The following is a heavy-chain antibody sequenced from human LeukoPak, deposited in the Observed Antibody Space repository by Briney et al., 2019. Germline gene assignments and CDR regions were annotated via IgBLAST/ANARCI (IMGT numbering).Heavy chain of an antibody. CDR2: INPNSGGT. Sequence: ASVKVSCKASGYTFTGYYMHWVRQAPGQGLEWMGWINPNSGGTNYAQKFQGRVTMTRDTSISTAYMELSRLRSDDTAVYYCARTCSSTSCYGHNWFDPWGQGTLVTVSS. CDR3: ARTCSSTSCYGHNWFDP. V-gene: IGHV1-2*02. J-gene: IGHJ5*02. D-gene: IGHD2-2*01. CDR1: GYTFTGYY.